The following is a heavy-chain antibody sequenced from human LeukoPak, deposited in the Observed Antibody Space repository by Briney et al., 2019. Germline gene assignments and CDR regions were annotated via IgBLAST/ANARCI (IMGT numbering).Heavy chain of an antibody. D-gene: IGHD1-1*01. CDR2: IYYSGST. J-gene: IGHJ4*02. CDR3: ARRRPTSPEYYFDY. Sequence: SETLSLTCTVSGGSFSRTIYYWRWIRQPPGKGLEWIGNIYYSGSTNYNPPLKSRVTISVDTSKNHFSLQLTSVTAADTAVYYWARRRPTSPEYYFDYWGQGTLVTVSS. CDR1: GGSFSRTIYY. V-gene: IGHV4-39*02.